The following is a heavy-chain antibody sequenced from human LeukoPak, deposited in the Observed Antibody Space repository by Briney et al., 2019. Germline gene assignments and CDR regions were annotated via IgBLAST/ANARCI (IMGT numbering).Heavy chain of an antibody. Sequence: PGGSLRLSCAASGFTFSSYTMHWVRQAPGKGLEWVAVTSYDGSNKYYVDSVKGRFTISRDNSKNTLYLQMNSLRAEDTAVYYCAKDVTLYLPGFDPWGQGTLVTVSS. CDR1: GFTFSSYT. D-gene: IGHD3-16*02. J-gene: IGHJ5*02. V-gene: IGHV3-30-3*01. CDR2: TSYDGSNK. CDR3: AKDVTLYLPGFDP.